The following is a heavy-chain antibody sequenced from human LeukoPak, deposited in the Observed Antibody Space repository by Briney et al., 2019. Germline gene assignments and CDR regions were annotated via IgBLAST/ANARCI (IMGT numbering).Heavy chain of an antibody. CDR3: AQIPFRSGDYHFDY. Sequence: GGSLRLSCAASGFTFSSYAMHWVRQAPGKGLEWVAVISYDGSKKYYADSVKGRFTISRDNSKNTLYLQMNSLRAADTALYYCAQIPFRSGDYHFDYWGQGTLVTVSS. J-gene: IGHJ4*02. CDR2: ISYDGSKK. CDR1: GFTFSSYA. V-gene: IGHV3-30-3*01. D-gene: IGHD3-3*01.